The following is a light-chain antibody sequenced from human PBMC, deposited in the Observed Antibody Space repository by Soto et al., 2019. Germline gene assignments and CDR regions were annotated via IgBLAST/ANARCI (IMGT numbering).Light chain of an antibody. J-gene: IGKJ5*01. CDR2: GSS. Sequence: IVMTQSPATLSVSPGERATLSCRAIQSVSSSYLAWYQQKPGQAPRLLMYGSSIRATGIPARFSGSGSGTEFTLTISSLQFEDFAVYYCQQHNNWPPITFGQGTRLEIK. V-gene: IGKV3-15*01. CDR1: QSVSSSY. CDR3: QQHNNWPPIT.